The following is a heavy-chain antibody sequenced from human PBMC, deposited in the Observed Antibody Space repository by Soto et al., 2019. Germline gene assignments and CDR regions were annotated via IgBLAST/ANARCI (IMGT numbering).Heavy chain of an antibody. D-gene: IGHD3-16*01. V-gene: IGHV3-23*01. Sequence: GGSLRLSCAASGFIFSTTAMTWVRQAPGKGLEWVSTISGSGVSTYYTDSVKGRFTISRDNSKNTLYLQMNSLRAEDTAVYFCAAVMGSDYDYVWGSLTFDDWGQGTLVTVST. CDR2: ISGSGVST. CDR3: AAVMGSDYDYVWGSLTFDD. J-gene: IGHJ4*02. CDR1: GFIFSTTA.